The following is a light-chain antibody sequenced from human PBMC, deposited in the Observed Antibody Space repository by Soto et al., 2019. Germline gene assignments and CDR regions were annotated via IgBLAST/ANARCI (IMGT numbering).Light chain of an antibody. CDR2: GAS. Sequence: EIVLTQSPGTLALSPGERATLSCRASQSVSSSYLAWYQQKPGQAPRLLIHGASSRTTGIPDRFSGSWSGTDFTLTIARLEPEDFAVYYCQQSFRSPYTFGQGTRLDIK. V-gene: IGKV3-20*01. J-gene: IGKJ2*01. CDR3: QQSFRSPYT. CDR1: QSVSSSY.